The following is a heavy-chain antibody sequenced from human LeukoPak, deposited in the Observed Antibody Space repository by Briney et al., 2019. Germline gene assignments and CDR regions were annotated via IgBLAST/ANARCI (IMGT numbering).Heavy chain of an antibody. V-gene: IGHV3-21*01. CDR2: ISSSSSYI. Sequence: PGGSLRLSCAASGFTFSSYSMNWVRQAPGKGLEWVSCISSSSSYIYYADSVKGRFTISRDNAKNSLYLQMNSLRAEDTAVYYCARVPDQERELRNDAFDIWGQGTMVTVSS. J-gene: IGHJ3*02. CDR1: GFTFSSYS. CDR3: ARVPDQERELRNDAFDI. D-gene: IGHD1-26*01.